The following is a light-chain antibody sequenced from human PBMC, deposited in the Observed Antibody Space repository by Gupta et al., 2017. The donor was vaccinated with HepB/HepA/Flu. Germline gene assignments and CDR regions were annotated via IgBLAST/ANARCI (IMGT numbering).Light chain of an antibody. Sequence: QSALTQPASLSGSPGQSITISCTGTSSDYVSWYQQYPGKAPNLLIYNVSDRPSGVSHRFSGSKSGNTAPLSISGLQTEDEAYYYCSSYTYTTTLVVFGGGTKLTVL. CDR2: NVS. CDR1: SSDY. V-gene: IGLV2-14*03. J-gene: IGLJ2*01. CDR3: SSYTYTTTLVV.